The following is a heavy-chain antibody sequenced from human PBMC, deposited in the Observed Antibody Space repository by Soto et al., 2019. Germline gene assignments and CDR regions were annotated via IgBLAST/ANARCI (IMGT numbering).Heavy chain of an antibody. Sequence: WASVKVSCKASGGTFSSYAISWVRQAPGQGLEWMGGIIPIFGTANYAQKFQGRVTITADESTSTAYMELSSLRSEDTAVYYCATVAYSSGWLHPSFDYWGQGTLVTVSS. CDR2: IIPIFGTA. V-gene: IGHV1-69*13. CDR3: ATVAYSSGWLHPSFDY. CDR1: GGTFSSYA. D-gene: IGHD6-19*01. J-gene: IGHJ4*02.